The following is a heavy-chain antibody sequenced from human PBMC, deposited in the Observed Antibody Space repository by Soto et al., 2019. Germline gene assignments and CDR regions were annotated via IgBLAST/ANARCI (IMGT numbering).Heavy chain of an antibody. CDR2: MNPKSGNT. V-gene: IGHV1-8*01. CDR1: GYTFTSYD. Sequence: QVQLVQSGAEVKKPGASVKVSCKASGYTFTSYDINWVRQATGQGLEWMGWMNPKSGNTGYAQKFQGRVTMTRNTSISTAYMELSSLRSEDTAVYYCAREGDYDFWSGYYTGTYWFDPWGQGTLVTVSS. J-gene: IGHJ5*02. D-gene: IGHD3-3*01. CDR3: AREGDYDFWSGYYTGTYWFDP.